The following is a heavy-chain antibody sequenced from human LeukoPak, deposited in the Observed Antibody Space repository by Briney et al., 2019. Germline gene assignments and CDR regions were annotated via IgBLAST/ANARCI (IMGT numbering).Heavy chain of an antibody. CDR2: IYYSGST. J-gene: IGHJ3*02. CDR1: GGSISSGDYY. CDR3: ARGYSGYDYAFDI. V-gene: IGHV4-30-4*01. D-gene: IGHD5-12*01. Sequence: PLQTLSLTCTVSGGSISSGDYYWSWIRQPPGKGLEWIGYIYYSGSTYYNPSLKSRVTISVDTSKNQFSLKLSSVTAADTAVYYCARGYSGYDYAFDIWGQGTMVTVSS.